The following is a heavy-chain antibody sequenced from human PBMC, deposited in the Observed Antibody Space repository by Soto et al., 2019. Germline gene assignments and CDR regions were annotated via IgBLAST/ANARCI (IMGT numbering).Heavy chain of an antibody. J-gene: IGHJ3*02. V-gene: IGHV4-31*03. D-gene: IGHD6-13*01. CDR3: AREGYSSSWYDRAFDI. CDR1: GGSISSGGYY. CDR2: IYYSGST. Sequence: SETLSLTCTVSGGSISSGGYYWSWIRQHPGKGLEWIGYIYYSGSTYYNPSLKSRVTISVDTSKNQFSLKLSSVTAADTAVYYCAREGYSSSWYDRAFDIWGQGTMVTVSS.